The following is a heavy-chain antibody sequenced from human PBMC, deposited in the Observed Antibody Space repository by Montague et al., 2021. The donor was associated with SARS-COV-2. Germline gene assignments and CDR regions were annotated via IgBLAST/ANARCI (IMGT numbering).Heavy chain of an antibody. CDR1: GVSISSTSYY. J-gene: IGHJ3*02. V-gene: IGHV4-39*01. D-gene: IGHD3-10*01. CDR3: ARHITGSGNAFDI. Sequence: SETLSLTCTVSGVSISSTSYYWGWIRQPPGKGLEWIVSISYSGSTYYKSSLKSRVTISVHTSKNLFSLRLSSVTAADTGVYYCARHITGSGNAFDIWGQGTMVTVSS. CDR2: ISYSGST.